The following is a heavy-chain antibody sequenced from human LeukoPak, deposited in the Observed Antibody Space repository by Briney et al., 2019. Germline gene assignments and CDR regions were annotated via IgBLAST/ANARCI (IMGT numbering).Heavy chain of an antibody. Sequence: ASVTVSCKASGYTFISYQMHWVRQAPGQGLEWMGIINPTGGSTSHAQKFQGRVTTTRDTSTSTVYMEMSSLRSEDTAVYYCARGLNQGYGGQGTLVTVSS. CDR2: INPTGGST. J-gene: IGHJ4*02. D-gene: IGHD3-16*01. CDR1: GYTFISYQ. CDR3: ARGLNQGY. V-gene: IGHV1-46*01.